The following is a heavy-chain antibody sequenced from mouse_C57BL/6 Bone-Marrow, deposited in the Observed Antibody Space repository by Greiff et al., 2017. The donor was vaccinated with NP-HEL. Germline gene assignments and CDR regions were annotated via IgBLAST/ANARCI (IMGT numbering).Heavy chain of an antibody. CDR1: GFTFSSYT. V-gene: IGHV5-9*01. J-gene: IGHJ2*01. CDR2: ISGGGGNT. CDR3: ARLLWYFDY. D-gene: IGHD1-1*02. Sequence: EVKLMESGGGLVKPGGSLKLSCAASGFTFSSYTMSWVRQTPEKRLEWVATISGGGGNTYYPDSVKGRFTISRDNAKNTLYLQMSSLRSEDTALYYCARLLWYFDYWGQGTTLTVSS.